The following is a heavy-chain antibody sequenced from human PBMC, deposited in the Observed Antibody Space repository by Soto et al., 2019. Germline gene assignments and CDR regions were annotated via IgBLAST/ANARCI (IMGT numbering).Heavy chain of an antibody. V-gene: IGHV3-7*03. Sequence: GSLRLSCVVSGFTFSRNWMSWVRQAPGKGLEWVANIKQDGSEKYYVDSVRGRFTISRDNARNSLYLQMNSLRAEDTAVYYCARHEFYDFWSGFGAMDVWGQGTTVTVSS. CDR3: ARHEFYDFWSGFGAMDV. J-gene: IGHJ6*02. D-gene: IGHD3-3*01. CDR1: GFTFSRNW. CDR2: IKQDGSEK.